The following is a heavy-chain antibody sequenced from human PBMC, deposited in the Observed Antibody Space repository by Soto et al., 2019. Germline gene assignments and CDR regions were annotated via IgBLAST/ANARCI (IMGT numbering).Heavy chain of an antibody. Sequence: SETLSLTCTVSGGSISSYYWSWIRQLPGKGLEWIGYIYYSGSTNYNPSLKSRVTISVDTSKNQFSLKLSSVTAADTAVYYCATLPPRIVVVVTPIPTWGQGTLVTVSS. V-gene: IGHV4-59*12. CDR1: GGSISSYY. CDR2: IYYSGST. CDR3: ATLPPRIVVVVTPIPT. J-gene: IGHJ5*02. D-gene: IGHD2-21*02.